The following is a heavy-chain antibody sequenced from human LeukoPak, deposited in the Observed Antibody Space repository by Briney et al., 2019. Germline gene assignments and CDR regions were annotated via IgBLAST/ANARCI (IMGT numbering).Heavy chain of an antibody. Sequence: GRSLRLSCAASGFTFDDYAMHWVRQAPGKGLEWVSGISWNSGSIGYADSVKGRFTISRDNAENSLYLQMNSLRAEDTALYYCAKDRDYGDYGGFDPWGQGTLVTVSS. D-gene: IGHD4-17*01. V-gene: IGHV3-9*01. CDR1: GFTFDDYA. CDR3: AKDRDYGDYGGFDP. J-gene: IGHJ5*02. CDR2: ISWNSGSI.